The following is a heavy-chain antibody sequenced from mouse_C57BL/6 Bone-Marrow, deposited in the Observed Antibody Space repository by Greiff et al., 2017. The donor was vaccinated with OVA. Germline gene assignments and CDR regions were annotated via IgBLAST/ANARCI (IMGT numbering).Heavy chain of an antibody. CDR1: GFSFNTYA. CDR2: IRSKSNNYAT. J-gene: IGHJ1*03. CDR3: VRHDVYWYFDV. Sequence: EVKPVESGGGLVQPKGSLKLSCAASGFSFNTYAMNWVRQAPGKGLEWVARIRSKSNNYATYYADSVKDRFTISRDDSESMLYLQMNNLKTEDTAMYYCVRHDVYWYFDVWGTGTTVTVSS. D-gene: IGHD2-3*01. V-gene: IGHV10-1*01.